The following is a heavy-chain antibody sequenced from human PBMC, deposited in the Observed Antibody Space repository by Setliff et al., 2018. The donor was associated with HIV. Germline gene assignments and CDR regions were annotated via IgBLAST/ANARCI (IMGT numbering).Heavy chain of an antibody. CDR3: ARAPFYSGYDSHDSSGYYLDAFDI. D-gene: IGHD3-22*01. CDR1: GGCISSGSYY. Sequence: SETLSLTCTVSGGCISSGSYYWSWIRQPAGKGLEWIGRIYTSGSTNYNPSLKSRVTISVDTSKKQFSLKVNSVTAADTAVYYCARAPFYSGYDSHDSSGYYLDAFDIWGPGTMVTVSS. CDR2: IYTSGST. J-gene: IGHJ3*02. V-gene: IGHV4-61*02.